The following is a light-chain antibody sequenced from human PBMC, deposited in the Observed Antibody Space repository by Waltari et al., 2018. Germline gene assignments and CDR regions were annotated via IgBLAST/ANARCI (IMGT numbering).Light chain of an antibody. CDR3: SSYTSSRDVV. CDR2: EVS. J-gene: IGLJ2*01. V-gene: IGLV2-14*01. CDR1: SSDVGGYNS. Sequence: QAALTQPACVSGSPGQSTTISCPGTSSDVGGYNSVSWYQQHPGKAPKLMIYEVSNRPSGVSNRFSGSKSGNPASLTISGLQAEDEADYYCSSYTSSRDVVFGGGTKLTVL.